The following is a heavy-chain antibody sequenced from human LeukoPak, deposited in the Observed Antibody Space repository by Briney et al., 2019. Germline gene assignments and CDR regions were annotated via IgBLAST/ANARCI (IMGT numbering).Heavy chain of an antibody. Sequence: GESLRLSCAASGFIFSDYWMNWVRQAPGKGLVWVSLVNPDGSTTTYADSVKGRFTISRDNSKNTLYLQMSSLRAEDTAVYYCVKDRWGARSANAFDIWGQGTMVAVSS. J-gene: IGHJ3*02. CDR3: VKDRWGARSANAFDI. V-gene: IGHV3-74*01. CDR1: GFIFSDYW. CDR2: VNPDGSTT. D-gene: IGHD3-16*01.